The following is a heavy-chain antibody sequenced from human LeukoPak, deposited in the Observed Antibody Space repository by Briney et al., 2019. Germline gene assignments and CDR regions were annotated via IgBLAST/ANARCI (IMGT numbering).Heavy chain of an antibody. CDR3: ARRITIFGVVSAIDY. Sequence: PSETLSLTCTVSGGSISSSSYYWGWIRQPPGKGLEWIGSIYYSGSTYYNPSLKSRVTISVDTSKNQFSLKLSSVTAADTAVYYCARRITIFGVVSAIDYWGQGTLVTVSS. V-gene: IGHV4-39*01. D-gene: IGHD3-3*01. CDR2: IYYSGST. CDR1: GGSISSSSYY. J-gene: IGHJ4*02.